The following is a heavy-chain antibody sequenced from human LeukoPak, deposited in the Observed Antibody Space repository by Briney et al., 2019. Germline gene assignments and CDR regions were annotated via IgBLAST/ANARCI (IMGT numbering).Heavy chain of an antibody. Sequence: GGSLRLPCTASGFTFSSYTMTWVRQAPGKGLKWVSTITTGDGNTYYADSVKGRFTVSRDDSKNTLYLRMNSLRAEDTAVYYCAKDRNSVGSSYNYWGQGTLVTVSS. CDR3: AKDRNSVGSSYNY. J-gene: IGHJ4*02. V-gene: IGHV3-23*01. D-gene: IGHD6-6*01. CDR2: ITTGDGNT. CDR1: GFTFSSYT.